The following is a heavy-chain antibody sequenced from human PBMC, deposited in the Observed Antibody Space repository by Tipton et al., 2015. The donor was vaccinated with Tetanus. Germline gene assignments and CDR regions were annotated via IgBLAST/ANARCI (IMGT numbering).Heavy chain of an antibody. CDR3: ARGSSAMVTVYYYWVMYV. Sequence: SLRLSCAASGFTFSSYGMHWVRQAPGKGLEWVAIIWNDGSNKYFADSVKGRFTISRDNSKNTLYLQMNSLRAEGTAVYYCARGSSAMVTVYYYWVMYVWGQGTTVSVSS. CDR1: GFTFSSYG. V-gene: IGHV3-33*01. D-gene: IGHD5-18*01. J-gene: IGHJ6*02. CDR2: IWNDGSNK.